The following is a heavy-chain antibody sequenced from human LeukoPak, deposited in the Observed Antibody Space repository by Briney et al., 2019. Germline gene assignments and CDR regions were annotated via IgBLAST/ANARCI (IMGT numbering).Heavy chain of an antibody. CDR3: AFFYDSSEGAFDI. V-gene: IGHV1-2*02. J-gene: IGHJ3*02. CDR2: INPNSGGT. D-gene: IGHD3-22*01. CDR1: GYTFTGYY. Sequence: ASVKVSCKASGYTFTGYYMHWVRQAPGQGLEWMGWINPNSGGTNYAQKFQGRVTVTRDTSISTAYMELSRLRSDDTAVYYCAFFYDSSEGAFDIWGQGTMVTVSS.